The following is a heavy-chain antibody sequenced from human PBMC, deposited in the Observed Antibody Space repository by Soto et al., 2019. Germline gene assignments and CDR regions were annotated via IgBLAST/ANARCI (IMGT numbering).Heavy chain of an antibody. CDR3: ARDARRGYSISWYYFDY. D-gene: IGHD6-13*01. Sequence: EVQLVESGGGLVQPGGSLRLSCAASGFTFSSYWMSWVRQAPGKGLEWVANINQDGSEKYYVDSVKGRFTISRDNAKNSLYLQMNSLRAEDTAVYYCARDARRGYSISWYYFDYWGQGTLVTVSS. J-gene: IGHJ4*02. CDR2: INQDGSEK. CDR1: GFTFSSYW. V-gene: IGHV3-7*01.